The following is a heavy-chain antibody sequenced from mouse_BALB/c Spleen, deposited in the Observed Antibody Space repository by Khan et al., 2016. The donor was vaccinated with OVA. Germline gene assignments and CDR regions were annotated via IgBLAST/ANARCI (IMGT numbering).Heavy chain of an antibody. Sequence: DLVKPGASVKLSCKASGYTFTSYWIYWIKERHGQGLEWIGHISPGSGSPYYNEIFSAKATLTVATSSTTAYIQLSNLSSQASAVYFCARSKYCSNGHSSLDYWGQETSLAVS. CDR2: ISPGSGSP. D-gene: IGHD6-1*01. V-gene: IGHV1S41*01. J-gene: IGHJ4*01. CDR3: ARSKYCSNGHSSLDY. CDR1: GYTFTSYW.